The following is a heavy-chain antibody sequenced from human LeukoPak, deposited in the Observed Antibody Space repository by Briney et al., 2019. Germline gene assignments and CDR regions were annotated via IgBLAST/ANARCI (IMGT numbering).Heavy chain of an antibody. V-gene: IGHV1-18*01. D-gene: IGHD2-2*01. J-gene: IGHJ4*02. CDR3: TRGSTSAIDY. Sequence: ASVKVSCKASGYTFISYGLSWVRQAPGQGLEWMGWITAYNGNTNYAQKFQGRVTMTTDTTTSTAYMELRSLRSDDTAVYYCTRGSTSAIDYWGQGTLATVSS. CDR1: GYTFISYG. CDR2: ITAYNGNT.